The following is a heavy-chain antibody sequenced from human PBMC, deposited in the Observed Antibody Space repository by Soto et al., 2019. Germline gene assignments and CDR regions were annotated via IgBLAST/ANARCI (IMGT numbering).Heavy chain of an antibody. J-gene: IGHJ6*03. CDR2: ISSSGSTI. D-gene: IGHD1-7*01. CDR3: ARDVLELTSYYYYYMDV. V-gene: IGHV3-11*01. CDR1: GFTFSDYY. Sequence: GGSLRLSCAASGFTFSDYYMSWIRQAPGKGLEWVSYISSSGSTIYYADSVKGRFTISRDNAKNSLYLQMNSLRAEDTAVYYCARDVLELTSYYYYYMDVWGKGTTVTVSS.